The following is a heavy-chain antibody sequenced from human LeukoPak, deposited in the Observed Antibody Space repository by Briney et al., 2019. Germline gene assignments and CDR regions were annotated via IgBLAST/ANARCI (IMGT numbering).Heavy chain of an antibody. CDR2: ISGSGGST. J-gene: IGHJ4*02. Sequence: GGSLRLSCAASGSTFSSYAMSWVRQAPGKGLEWVSAISGSGGSTYYADSVKGRFTTSRDNSKNTLYLQMNSLRAEDTAVYYCAKAGIQSGDYWGQGTLVTVSS. V-gene: IGHV3-23*01. D-gene: IGHD5-18*01. CDR3: AKAGIQSGDY. CDR1: GSTFSSYA.